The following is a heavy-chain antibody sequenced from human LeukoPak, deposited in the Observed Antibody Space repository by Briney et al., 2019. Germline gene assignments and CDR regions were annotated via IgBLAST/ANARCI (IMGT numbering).Heavy chain of an antibody. D-gene: IGHD4-17*01. CDR1: GFTFSSYS. CDR3: ANFHGNYGT. CDR2: ISGSSSYI. Sequence: GGSLRLSCAASGFTFSSYSLKRLGQAPGKGLEWVSSISGSSSYIYYADSVKGRFTISRDNSKNTLYLQMNSLRAEDTAVYYCANFHGNYGTWGQGTLVTVSS. J-gene: IGHJ5*02. V-gene: IGHV3-21*01.